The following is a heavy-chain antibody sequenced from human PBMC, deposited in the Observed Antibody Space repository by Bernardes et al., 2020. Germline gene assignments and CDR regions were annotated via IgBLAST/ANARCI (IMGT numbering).Heavy chain of an antibody. V-gene: IGHV3-15*01. Sequence: GGSLRLSCTAASGFPFTNAWMTWVRQAPGKGLEWVGRIKSHVDGGTTDYAAPVKGRFTMSRDDPTNTLFLQMNSLKIEDTALYYCTTGGVSAGGVALSSTRSRGNDWSRGTLVTVSS. CDR2: IKSHVDGGTT. CDR1: GFPFTNAW. D-gene: IGHD1-26*01. J-gene: IGHJ4*02. CDR3: TTGGVSAGGVALSSTRSRGND.